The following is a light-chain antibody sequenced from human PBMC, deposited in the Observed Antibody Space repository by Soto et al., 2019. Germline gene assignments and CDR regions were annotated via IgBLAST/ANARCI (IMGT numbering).Light chain of an antibody. V-gene: IGKV1-39*01. CDR1: QRISNS. Sequence: DIPMTQSPSSLSASVGDRVTITCRASQRISNSLNWYQQKPGKAPDLLIYAASNLQSGVPSRFSGSGSGTDFTLNISSLQPEDFATYYCQQSYSSPQMYTFGQGTKLEIK. CDR3: QQSYSSPQMYT. J-gene: IGKJ2*01. CDR2: AAS.